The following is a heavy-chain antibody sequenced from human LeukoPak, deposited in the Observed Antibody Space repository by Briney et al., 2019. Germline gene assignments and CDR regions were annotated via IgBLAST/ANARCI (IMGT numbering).Heavy chain of an antibody. CDR1: GGSFSVYY. V-gene: IGHV4-34*01. CDR3: ARGGPGYSSFL. CDR2: INHSGST. Sequence: SETLSLTCAFSGGSFSVYYWSWIRQPPGKGLEYIGEINHSGSTNYNPSLKSRVTISADTSKNQFSLILRSVTAPDTAVYYCARGGPGYSSFLWGQGTLVSVSS. J-gene: IGHJ4*02. D-gene: IGHD6-19*01.